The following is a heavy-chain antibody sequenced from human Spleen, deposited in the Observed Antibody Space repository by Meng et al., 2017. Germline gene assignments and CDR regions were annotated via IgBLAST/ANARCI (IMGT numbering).Heavy chain of an antibody. Sequence: QVQLARSGAEVKKPWASVKVSCKASGYTFTGYYMNWVRQAPGQGLEWMGRINPSSGGTIYAQKFQGRVTMTRDTSISTAYMELSRLRSDDTAVYYCARDEGLAAAGSGNDYWGQGTLVTVSS. CDR3: ARDEGLAAAGSGNDY. D-gene: IGHD6-13*01. CDR1: GYTFTGYY. J-gene: IGHJ4*02. V-gene: IGHV1-2*06. CDR2: INPSSGGT.